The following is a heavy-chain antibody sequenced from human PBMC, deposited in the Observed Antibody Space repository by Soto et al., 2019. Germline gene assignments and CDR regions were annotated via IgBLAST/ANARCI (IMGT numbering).Heavy chain of an antibody. D-gene: IGHD6-19*01. CDR2: IYYSGST. CDR3: ARDHGSSGWYGGYFDY. Sequence: PSETLSLTCAVSGYSISSGYYWSWIRQPPGKGLEWIGYIYYSGSTNYNPSLKSRVTISVDTSKNQFSLKLSSVTAADTAVYYCARDHGSSGWYGGYFDYWGQGTLVTVSS. V-gene: IGHV4-61*01. CDR1: GYSISSGYY. J-gene: IGHJ4*02.